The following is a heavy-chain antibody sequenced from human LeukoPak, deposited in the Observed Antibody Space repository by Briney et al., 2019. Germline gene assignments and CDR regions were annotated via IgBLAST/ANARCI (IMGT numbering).Heavy chain of an antibody. CDR3: ATDWYSTPDH. CDR2: ITSDGSLT. D-gene: IGHD6-13*01. V-gene: IGHV3-74*01. Sequence: PGGSLRLSCAASASTFPLSWMHWFRQAPGEGLVWVSRITSDGSLTSYADSVKGRFTISRDNAKKTLYLQMKSLRADDTAVYYCATDWYSTPDHWGQGTLVIVSS. CDR1: ASTFPLSW. J-gene: IGHJ4*02.